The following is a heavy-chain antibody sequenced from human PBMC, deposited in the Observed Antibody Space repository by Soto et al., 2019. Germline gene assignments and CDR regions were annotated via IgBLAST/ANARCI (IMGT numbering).Heavy chain of an antibody. CDR1: GLPFRDYY. V-gene: IGHV3-11*06. J-gene: IGHJ4*02. D-gene: IGHD2-21*01. Sequence: PGGSQRLSCATSGLPFRDYYMSWIRQARGKGLEWLSHISPKSTYRNYADSVKGRFTISRDNTKSSLFLQMTSLGVEDTAVYYCARGGGGGLFEHWGQGVLVTVSS. CDR2: ISPKSTYR. CDR3: ARGGGGGLFEH.